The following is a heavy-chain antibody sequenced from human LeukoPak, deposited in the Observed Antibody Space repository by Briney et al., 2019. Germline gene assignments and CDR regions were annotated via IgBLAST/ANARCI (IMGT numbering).Heavy chain of an antibody. CDR3: ATQSSGWHIYYFDH. D-gene: IGHD6-25*01. J-gene: IGHJ4*02. CDR1: GDSFSIDA. V-gene: IGHV1-69*04. CDR2: IIPILGVT. Sequence: ASVTVSFKASGDSFSIDAISWMRQVPGQGYEWVGRIIPILGVTHYALKFRDRVTITADKSTSAADMELRSLTSDDTAVYYCATQSSGWHIYYFDHWGQGTLVTVSS.